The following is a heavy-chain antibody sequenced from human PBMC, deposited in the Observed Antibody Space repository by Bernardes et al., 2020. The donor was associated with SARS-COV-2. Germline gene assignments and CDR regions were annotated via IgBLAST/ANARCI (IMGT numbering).Heavy chain of an antibody. CDR3: TKVDATMEGSYHHYYGMNV. V-gene: IGHV3-23*01. J-gene: IGHJ6*02. Sequence: GGSLRLSCAASGFSFYNYGMSWVRQAPGRSLEWISFISGGGGITYYADSVKGRFTVSRDNSKDTVFLHMNSLRAEDAALYYCTKVDATMEGSYHHYYGMNVWGQGTTVTVSS. CDR2: ISGGGGIT. D-gene: IGHD3-10*01. CDR1: GFSFYNYG.